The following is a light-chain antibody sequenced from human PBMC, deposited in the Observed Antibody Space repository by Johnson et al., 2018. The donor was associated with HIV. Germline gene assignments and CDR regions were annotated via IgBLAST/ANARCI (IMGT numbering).Light chain of an antibody. CDR3: GTWDSSLSAHYV. V-gene: IGLV1-51*01. CDR2: DNN. J-gene: IGLJ1*01. Sequence: QLVLTQPPSVSAAPGQKVTISCSGSSSNIGNNYVSWYQQLPGTAPKLLIYDNNKRPSGIPDRFSGSKSGTSATLGITGLQTGDEADYYCGTWDSSLSAHYVFGPGTKVTVL. CDR1: SSNIGNNY.